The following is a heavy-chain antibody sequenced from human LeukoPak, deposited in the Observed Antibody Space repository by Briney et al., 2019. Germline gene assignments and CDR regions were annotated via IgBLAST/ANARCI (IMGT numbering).Heavy chain of an antibody. CDR2: INSNTGGT. V-gene: IGHV1-2*06. J-gene: IGHJ5*02. Sequence: GASVKVSCKASGYTFTGYYMNWVRQAPGQGLEWMGRINSNTGGTNYAQKFQGRVTMTRDTSISTAYMELSRLRSDDTAVYYCARNAREGYGDYSYFDPWGQGTLVSVSS. D-gene: IGHD4-17*01. CDR1: GYTFTGYY. CDR3: ARNAREGYGDYSYFDP.